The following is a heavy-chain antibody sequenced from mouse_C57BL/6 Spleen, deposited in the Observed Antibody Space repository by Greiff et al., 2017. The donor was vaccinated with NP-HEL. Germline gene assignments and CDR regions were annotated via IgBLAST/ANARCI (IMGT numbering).Heavy chain of an antibody. CDR1: GFSFNTYA. V-gene: IGHV10-1*01. CDR2: IRSKSNNYAT. Sequence: EVQLVESGGGLVQPKGSLKLSCAASGFSFNTYAMNWVRQAPGKGLEWVARIRSKSNNYATYYADSVKDRFTISRDDSESMLYLQMTNLKTEDTAMYYCGREGYGSEDYWGQGTTLTVSS. D-gene: IGHD2-2*01. J-gene: IGHJ2*01. CDR3: GREGYGSEDY.